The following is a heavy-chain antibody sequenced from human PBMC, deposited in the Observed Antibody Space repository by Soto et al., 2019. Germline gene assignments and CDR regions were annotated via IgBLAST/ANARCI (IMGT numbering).Heavy chain of an antibody. CDR1: GGSISSGGYS. J-gene: IGHJ6*02. Sequence: PSETLSLTCAVSGGSISSGGYSWSWIRQPPGKGLEWIGYIYHSGSTYYNPSLKSRVTISVDRSKNQFSLKLSSVAAADTAVYYCARVVGGDGYYYYGMDVWGQGTTVTVSS. CDR3: ARVVGGDGYYYYGMDV. CDR2: IYHSGST. D-gene: IGHD2-15*01. V-gene: IGHV4-30-2*01.